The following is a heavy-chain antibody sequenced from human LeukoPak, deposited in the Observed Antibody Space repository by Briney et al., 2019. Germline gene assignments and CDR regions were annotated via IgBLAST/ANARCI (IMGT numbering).Heavy chain of an antibody. D-gene: IGHD3-22*01. Sequence: GGSLRLSCAASGLTFSDYYMTWIRQAPGKGLEWVAYISSSGSTIYSADSVKGRFTVSRDNAKNSLFLHMNSLRTEDTAIYYCAIQITMIVVVPYFDYWGQGTLVTVSS. CDR2: ISSSGSTI. CDR1: GLTFSDYY. CDR3: AIQITMIVVVPYFDY. J-gene: IGHJ4*02. V-gene: IGHV3-11*04.